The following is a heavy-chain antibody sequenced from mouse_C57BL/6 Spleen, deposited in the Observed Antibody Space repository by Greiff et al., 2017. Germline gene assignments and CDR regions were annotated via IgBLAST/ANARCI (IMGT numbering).Heavy chain of an antibody. CDR3: TRSNYYGSSDWYFDV. J-gene: IGHJ1*03. CDR2: IDPETGGT. D-gene: IGHD1-1*01. CDR1: GYTFTDYE. V-gene: IGHV1-15*01. Sequence: QVQLQQSGAELVRPGASVTLSCKASGYTFTDYEMHWVKQTPVHGLEWIGAIDPETGGTAYNQKFKGKAILTADKSSSTAYMELRSLTSEDSAVYYCTRSNYYGSSDWYFDVWGTGTTVTVSS.